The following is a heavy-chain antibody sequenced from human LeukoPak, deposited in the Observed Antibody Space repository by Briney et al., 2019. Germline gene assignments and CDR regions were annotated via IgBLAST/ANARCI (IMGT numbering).Heavy chain of an antibody. Sequence: PSETLSLTCAVYGGSFSGYYWSWIRQPPGKGLEWIGEINHSGSTNYNPSLKSRVTISVDTSKNQFSLKLSSVTAADTAVYYCARGRDGYHTPLGYWGQGTLVTVSS. CDR1: GGSFSGYY. CDR3: ARGRDGYHTPLGY. D-gene: IGHD5-24*01. J-gene: IGHJ4*02. V-gene: IGHV4-34*01. CDR2: INHSGST.